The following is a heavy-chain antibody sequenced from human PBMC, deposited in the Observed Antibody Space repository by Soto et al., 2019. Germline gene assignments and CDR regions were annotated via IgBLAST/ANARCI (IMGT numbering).Heavy chain of an antibody. V-gene: IGHV4-59*01. J-gene: IGHJ5*02. CDR2: IYYSGST. CDR3: ARDFVARPSRGIAAAAPRGWFDP. D-gene: IGHD6-13*01. CDR1: GGSISSYY. Sequence: SETLSLTCTVSGGSISSYYWSWIRQPPGKGLEWIGYIYYSGSTNYNPSLKSRVTISVDTSKNQFSLKLSSVTAADTAVYYCARDFVARPSRGIAAAAPRGWFDPWGQGTLVTVSS.